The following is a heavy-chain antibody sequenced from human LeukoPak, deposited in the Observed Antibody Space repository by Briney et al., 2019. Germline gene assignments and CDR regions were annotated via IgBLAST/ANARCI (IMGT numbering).Heavy chain of an antibody. CDR1: GYTFSDFS. D-gene: IGHD3-22*01. CDR2: ISVRSNYR. CDR3: VRLRRNNDRSGYYYYYDY. V-gene: IGHV3-21*01. J-gene: IGHJ4*02. Sequence: SCKASGYTFSDFSVNWVRQAPGKGLEWVSSISVRSNYRYYADSVRGRFTISRDDARDSLFLQMNSLRAEDTAVYFCVRLRRNNDRSGYYYYYDYWGQGTLVTVSS.